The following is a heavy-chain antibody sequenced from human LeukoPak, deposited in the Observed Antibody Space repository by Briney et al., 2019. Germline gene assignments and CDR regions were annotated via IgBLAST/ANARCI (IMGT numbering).Heavy chain of an antibody. D-gene: IGHD1-26*01. J-gene: IGHJ4*02. CDR2: ISDRGGRT. V-gene: IGHV3-23*01. CDR1: GFTFSSYA. Sequence: GGSLRLSCAASGFTFSSYAMSWVRQAPGKGLEWVSGISDRGGRTYYADSVKGRFTISRDNSKNTLCLQMNSLRAEDTAVYYCAKGTSGSYVPDYCGQGTLVTVSS. CDR3: AKGTSGSYVPDY.